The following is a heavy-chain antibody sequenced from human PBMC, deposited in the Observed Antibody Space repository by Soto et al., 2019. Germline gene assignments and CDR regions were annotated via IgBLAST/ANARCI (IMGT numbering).Heavy chain of an antibody. J-gene: IGHJ4*02. D-gene: IGHD5-18*01. CDR2: IYHSGST. CDR1: GDSISSGGYS. CDR3: ARGDTVITPFDY. V-gene: IGHV4-30-2*01. Sequence: QLQLQESGSGLVKPSQTLSLTCAVSGDSISSGGYSWSWIRQPPGKVLEWIGFIYHSGSTYYNPSLKSRVTISVDRSKNQFSLKLTSVTAADTAIYYCARGDTVITPFDYWGQGTLVTVSS.